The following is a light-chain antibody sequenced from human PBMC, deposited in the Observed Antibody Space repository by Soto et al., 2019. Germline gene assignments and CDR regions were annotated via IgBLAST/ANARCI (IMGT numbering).Light chain of an antibody. CDR1: SSNIGSNT. V-gene: IGLV1-44*01. CDR2: SNN. CDR3: AAWDDSLNGPV. Sequence: QSVLTQPPSASGTPGQRVTISCSGSSSNIGSNTVNWYQQLPGTAPKLLIYSNNQRPSGVPDRFSGSKSGTSASLAISGLQSEDEADYYYAAWDDSLNGPVFGGGTQLTVL. J-gene: IGLJ3*02.